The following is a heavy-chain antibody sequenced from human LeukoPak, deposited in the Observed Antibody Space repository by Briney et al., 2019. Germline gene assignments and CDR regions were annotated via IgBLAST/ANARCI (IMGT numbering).Heavy chain of an antibody. CDR2: IYYSGGT. J-gene: IGHJ6*03. CDR1: GGSISSGGYY. V-gene: IGHV4-31*03. CDR3: ARVRYCSGGSCYSPYYYYYMDV. D-gene: IGHD2-15*01. Sequence: SQTLSLTCTVSGGSISSGGYYWSWIRQHPGKGLEWIGYIYYSGGTYYNPSLKSRVTISVDTSKNQFSLKLSSVTAADTAVYYCARVRYCSGGSCYSPYYYYYMDVWGKGTTVTVSS.